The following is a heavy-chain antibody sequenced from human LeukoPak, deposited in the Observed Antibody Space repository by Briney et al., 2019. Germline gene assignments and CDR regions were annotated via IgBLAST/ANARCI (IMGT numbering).Heavy chain of an antibody. D-gene: IGHD5-18*01. CDR2: ISGSGGST. CDR1: GFTFSSYA. CDR3: AKENSGYSYGSLYYMDV. V-gene: IGHV3-23*01. Sequence: GRSLRLSCAASGFTFSSYAMSWVRQAPGKGLEWVSAISGSGGSTYYAGSVKGRFTISRDNSKNTLYLQMNSLRAEDTAVYYCAKENSGYSYGSLYYMDVWGKGTTVTVSS. J-gene: IGHJ6*03.